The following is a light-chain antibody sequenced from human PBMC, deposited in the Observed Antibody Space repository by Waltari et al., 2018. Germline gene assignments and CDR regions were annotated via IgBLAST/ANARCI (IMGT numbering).Light chain of an antibody. V-gene: IGKV1-17*01. CDR3: LQHNSYPWT. CDR2: AAT. J-gene: IGKJ1*01. CDR1: QGISSY. Sequence: DIKMTQSPSSLSASVGDTVTIACRTSQGISSYLNWFQQKPGKAPKLLIYAATTLQSGVPSRFSGSGSGTEFTLTISSLQPEDFAAYYCLQHNSYPWTFGQGTKVEIK.